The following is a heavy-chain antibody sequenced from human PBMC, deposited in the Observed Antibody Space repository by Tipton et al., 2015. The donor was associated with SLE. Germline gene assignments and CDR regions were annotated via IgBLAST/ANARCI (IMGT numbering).Heavy chain of an antibody. CDR2: THFRGSA. D-gene: IGHD3-10*01. J-gene: IGHJ4*02. V-gene: IGHV4-39*02. CDR3: ARGLAMVRGDSMDY. Sequence: TLSLTCTVSGGSINRSSFYWAWIRQPPGKGLEWIGSTHFRGSAYYNPSLKSRVAISIDTTKNHFSLTVTSVTAADAAVYYCARGLAMVRGDSMDYWGQGTLVTVSS. CDR1: GGSINRSSFY.